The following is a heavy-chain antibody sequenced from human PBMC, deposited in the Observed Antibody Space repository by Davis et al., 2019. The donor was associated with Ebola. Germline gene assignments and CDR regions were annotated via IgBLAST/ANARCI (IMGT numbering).Heavy chain of an antibody. J-gene: IGHJ5*02. D-gene: IGHD6-13*01. V-gene: IGHV3-74*01. Sequence: GESLKISCAASGFTFSSYWMHWVRQAPGKGLVWVSRINSDGSSTSYADSVKGRFTISRDNAKNTLYLQMNSLRAEDTAVYYCAREVGAAAGTGWFDPWGQGTLVTVSS. CDR3: AREVGAAAGTGWFDP. CDR1: GFTFSSYW. CDR2: INSDGSST.